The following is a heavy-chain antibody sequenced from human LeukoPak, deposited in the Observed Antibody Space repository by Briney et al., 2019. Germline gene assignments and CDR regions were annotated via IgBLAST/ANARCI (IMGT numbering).Heavy chain of an antibody. CDR3: ARDDLEVGI. V-gene: IGHV4-38-2*02. J-gene: IGHJ3*02. CDR1: GYSISSGYY. Sequence: SETLSLTCTVSGYSISSGYYWGWIRQPPGKGLEWIGSIYHSGSTYYNPSLKSRVTISVDTSKNQFSLKLSSVTAADTAVYYCARDDLEVGIWGQGTMVTVSS. CDR2: IYHSGST.